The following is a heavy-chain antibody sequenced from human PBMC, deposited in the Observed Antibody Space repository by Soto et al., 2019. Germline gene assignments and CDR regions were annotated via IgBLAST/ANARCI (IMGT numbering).Heavy chain of an antibody. V-gene: IGHV5-51*01. CDR3: AVSVGAAGQYYVMAF. D-gene: IGHD3-3*01. J-gene: IGHJ6*04. CDR1: GYSFTSYW. Sequence: PGESLKISCKGSGYSFTSYWIGWVRQMPGKGLEWMGIIYPGDSDTRYSPSFQGQVTISADKSISTAYLQWSSLKASDTAMYYCAVSVGAAGQYYVMAFWGKGTTVPGSS. CDR2: IYPGDSDT.